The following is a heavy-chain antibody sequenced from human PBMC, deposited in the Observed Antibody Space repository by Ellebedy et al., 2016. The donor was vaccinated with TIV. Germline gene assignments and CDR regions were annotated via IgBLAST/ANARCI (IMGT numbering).Heavy chain of an antibody. V-gene: IGHV4-59*01. CDR3: ARSRAGYNYGPFDY. Sequence: MPSETLSLTCTVSGDSISSYFWNWIRQTPGKELEWIGCISASGNTKYNPSLKTRVTVSVDTSKDQFSLSLSSVTAADTAAYYCARSRAGYNYGPFDYWGQGILVTVSA. CDR1: GDSISSYF. J-gene: IGHJ4*02. CDR2: ISASGNT. D-gene: IGHD5-18*01.